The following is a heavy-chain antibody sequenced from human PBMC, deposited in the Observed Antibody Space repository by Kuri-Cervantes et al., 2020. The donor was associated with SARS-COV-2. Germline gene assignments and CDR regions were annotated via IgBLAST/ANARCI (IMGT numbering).Heavy chain of an antibody. CDR2: ISDSGST. CDR1: GGSINNYY. J-gene: IGHJ3*02. V-gene: IGHV4-59*01. D-gene: IGHD3-16*02. CDR3: ARGPSWNYIWGTYRGGWDTFDI. Sequence: SETLSLTCTVSGGSINNYYWSWIRQPPGKGLEWIGYISDSGSTKYNPSLKSRVTTSVDTSKNQFSLKMSSVTAADTAVYYCARGPSWNYIWGTYRGGWDTFDIWGQGTMVTVSS.